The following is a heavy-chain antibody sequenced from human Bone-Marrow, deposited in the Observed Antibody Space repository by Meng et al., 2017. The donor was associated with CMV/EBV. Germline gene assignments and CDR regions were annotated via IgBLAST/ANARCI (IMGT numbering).Heavy chain of an antibody. J-gene: IGHJ4*02. CDR3: ARDEDGIVGASGEFEY. CDR2: ISSSSYYI. D-gene: IGHD1-26*01. V-gene: IGHV3-11*06. CDR1: GFTFSDYY. Sequence: GFTFSDYYMSWIRQAPGKGLEWVSYISSSSYYINYADSVKGRFTISRDNAKNSLYLQMNSLRAEDTAVYYCARDEDGIVGASGEFEYWGQGTLVTVSS.